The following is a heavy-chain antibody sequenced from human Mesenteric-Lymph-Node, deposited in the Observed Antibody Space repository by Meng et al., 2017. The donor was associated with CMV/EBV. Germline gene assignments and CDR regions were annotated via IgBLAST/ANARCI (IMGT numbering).Heavy chain of an antibody. CDR3: AREEYDFWSGYFPPLDYYYGMDV. D-gene: IGHD3-3*01. CDR1: GFTSSSYS. V-gene: IGHV3-30-3*01. CDR2: ISYDGSNK. J-gene: IGHJ6*02. Sequence: GGSLRLSCAVSGFTSSSYSIHWVRQTPGKGLEWVAVISYDGSNKYYADSVKGRFTISRDNSKNTLYLQMNSLRAEDTAVYYCAREEYDFWSGYFPPLDYYYGMDVWGQGTTVTVSS.